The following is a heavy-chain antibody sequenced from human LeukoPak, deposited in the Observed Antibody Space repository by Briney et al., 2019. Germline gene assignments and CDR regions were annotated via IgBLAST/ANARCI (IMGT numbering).Heavy chain of an antibody. CDR1: GFTFSSDN. J-gene: IGHJ4*02. V-gene: IGHV3-21*01. Sequence: GGSLRLSRAASGFTFSSDNMNWVRQAPGKGLEWVSSISSSSSYIYYADSVKGRFTISRDNAKNSLYLQMNSLRAEDTAVYYCARERTIFSNSYIDYWGQGTLVTVSS. D-gene: IGHD3-9*01. CDR3: ARERTIFSNSYIDY. CDR2: ISSSSSYI.